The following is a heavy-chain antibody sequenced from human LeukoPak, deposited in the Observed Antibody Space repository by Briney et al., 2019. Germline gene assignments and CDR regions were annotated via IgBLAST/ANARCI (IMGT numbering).Heavy chain of an antibody. CDR2: INGDGSST. D-gene: IGHD4-17*01. Sequence: GGSLRLSCAASGFTFTYYWMHWVRQAPGKGLVWVARINGDGSSTNNADSVKGRFTISRDNAKNTLYLQMNSLRAEDTAVYYCANDDFGASGLPDYWGQGTLVTVSS. J-gene: IGHJ4*02. V-gene: IGHV3-74*01. CDR1: GFTFTYYW. CDR3: ANDDFGASGLPDY.